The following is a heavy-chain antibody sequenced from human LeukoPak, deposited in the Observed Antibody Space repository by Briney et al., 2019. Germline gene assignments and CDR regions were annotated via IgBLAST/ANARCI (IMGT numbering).Heavy chain of an antibody. CDR2: ISGSGGST. V-gene: IGHV3-23*01. J-gene: IGHJ4*02. D-gene: IGHD6-19*01. CDR3: ARVYSYRSSFDY. CDR1: GFTFSSYA. Sequence: GGSLRLSCAASGFTFSSYAMSWVRQAPGKGLEWVSAISGSGGSTYYADSVKGQFTISRDNAKNTLHLQMSSLRAEDTAVYYCARVYSYRSSFDYWGQGTLVTVSS.